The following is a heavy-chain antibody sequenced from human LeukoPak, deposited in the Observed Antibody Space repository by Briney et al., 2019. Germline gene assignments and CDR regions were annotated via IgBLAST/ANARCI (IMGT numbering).Heavy chain of an antibody. J-gene: IGHJ5*02. V-gene: IGHV3-23*01. D-gene: IGHD3-22*01. Sequence: GGSLRLSCAASGFTFSTYAMSWVRQAPGKGLAWVASVKSDGAGTHYADSVKGRFTISRDNSKNILYLQMNSLRAEDTAIYYCARCTTASSGWCNWHDPWGQGTLVTVSS. CDR1: GFTFSTYA. CDR3: ARCTTASSGWCNWHDP. CDR2: VKSDGAGT.